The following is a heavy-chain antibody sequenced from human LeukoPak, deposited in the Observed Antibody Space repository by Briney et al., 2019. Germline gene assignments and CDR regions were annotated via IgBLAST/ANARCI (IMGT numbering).Heavy chain of an antibody. CDR1: GGSLSSHY. Sequence: SETLSLTCTVSGGSLSSHYWSWIRQPPGKGLEWIGYIYYSGSTNYNPSLKSRVTISIDTSNNQFSLQVSTGPAADTAVYYCASRRVGAFDYWGQGTLVTVSS. D-gene: IGHD1-26*01. J-gene: IGHJ4*02. CDR2: IYYSGST. CDR3: ASRRVGAFDY. V-gene: IGHV4-59*08.